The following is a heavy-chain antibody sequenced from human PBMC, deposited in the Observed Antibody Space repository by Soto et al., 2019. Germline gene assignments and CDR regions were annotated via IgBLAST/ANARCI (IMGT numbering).Heavy chain of an antibody. CDR1: GFTFTNYA. CDR3: ARDGRAFSIFGETMDV. V-gene: IGHV1-18*01. J-gene: IGHJ6*02. D-gene: IGHD3-3*01. Sequence: ASVKVPCKTSGFTFTNYAINWVRQAPGQGLQWMGWISAYSGDTKYAQRFQDRLTVTTDPSTTTAYMELRSLRSDDTAVYYCARDGRAFSIFGETMDVWGQGTTVTVSS. CDR2: ISAYSGDT.